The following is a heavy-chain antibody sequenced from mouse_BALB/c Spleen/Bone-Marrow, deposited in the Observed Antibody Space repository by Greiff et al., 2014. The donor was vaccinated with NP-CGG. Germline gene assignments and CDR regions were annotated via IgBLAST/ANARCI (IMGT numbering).Heavy chain of an antibody. CDR3: ARWEYYAMDY. CDR1: GFNIKDTY. J-gene: IGHJ4*01. V-gene: IGHV14-3*02. CDR2: IDPANGNT. D-gene: IGHD4-1*01. Sequence: EVQQQSGAELVKPGASVKLSCTASGFNIKDTYMHWVKQRPEQGLEWIGRIDPANGNTKYDPKFQGKATITADTSSNTAYLQLSSLTSEDTAVYYCARWEYYAMDYWGQGTSVTVSS.